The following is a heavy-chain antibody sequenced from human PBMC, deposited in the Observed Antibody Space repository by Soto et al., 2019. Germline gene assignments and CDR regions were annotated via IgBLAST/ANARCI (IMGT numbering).Heavy chain of an antibody. J-gene: IGHJ5*02. CDR3: ARDSGYYYDSSGYYSYNWFDP. CDR1: GGTFSSYA. CDR2: IIPIFGTA. V-gene: IGHV1-69*13. Sequence: GASVKVSCKASGGTFSSYAISWVRQAPGQGLEWMGGIIPIFGTANYAQKFQGRVTITADESTSTAYMELSSLRSEDTAVYYCARDSGYYYDSSGYYSYNWFDPWGQGTLVTVSS. D-gene: IGHD3-22*01.